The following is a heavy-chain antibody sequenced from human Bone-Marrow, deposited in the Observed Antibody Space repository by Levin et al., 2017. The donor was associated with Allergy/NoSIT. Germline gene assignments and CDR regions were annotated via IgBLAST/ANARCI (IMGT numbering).Heavy chain of an antibody. J-gene: IGHJ4*02. D-gene: IGHD3-3*01. V-gene: IGHV3-7*01. CDR3: ARDHAYYDFWRPSPLGYFDY. Sequence: GGSLRLSCAASGFTFSSYWMSWVRQAPGKGLEWVANIKQDGSEKYYVDSVKGRFTISRDNAKNSLYLQMNSLRAEDTAVYYCARDHAYYDFWRPSPLGYFDYWGQGTLVTVSS. CDR1: GFTFSSYW. CDR2: IKQDGSEK.